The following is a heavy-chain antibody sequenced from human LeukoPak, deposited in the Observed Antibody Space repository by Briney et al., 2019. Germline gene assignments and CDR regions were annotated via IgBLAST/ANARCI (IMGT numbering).Heavy chain of an antibody. CDR3: ARDLGYCTNGVCHTRFDC. CDR2: IASDGSST. CDR1: GFTFSSYW. V-gene: IGHV3-74*01. D-gene: IGHD2-8*01. Sequence: PGGSLRLSCAASGFTFSSYWMNWVRQAPGKGLVWVSRIASDGSSTTYADSVKGRFSISRDNAKNTLYLQMNSLRAEDTTVYYCARDLGYCTNGVCHTRFDCWGQGTLVAVSS. J-gene: IGHJ4*02.